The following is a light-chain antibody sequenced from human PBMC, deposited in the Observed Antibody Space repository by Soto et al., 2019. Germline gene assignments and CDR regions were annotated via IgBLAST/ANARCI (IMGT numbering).Light chain of an antibody. CDR1: QYINTR. CDR2: QTS. CDR3: HQRQSWPRT. J-gene: IGKJ1*01. V-gene: IGKV3-11*01. Sequence: ESVLPQSPATLSSFPGDRVTLSCRASQYINTRLAWYQHRPGQAPRLLIYQTSIRAAGIPARFSASGSGTDFTLTISDVQPEDFALYYCHQRQSWPRTFGQGTKV.